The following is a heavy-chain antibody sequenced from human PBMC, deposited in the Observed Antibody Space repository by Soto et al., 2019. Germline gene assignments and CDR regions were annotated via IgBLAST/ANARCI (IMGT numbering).Heavy chain of an antibody. J-gene: IGHJ5*02. CDR1: GGAISSSNW. CDR2: ISHSGRT. D-gene: IGHD5-12*01. V-gene: IGHV4-4*02. CDR3: ARGLALPRRWFDP. Sequence: QVQLQESGPGLVKPSGTLSLTCAVSGGAISSSNWWSWVRQPPRKGLEWIGEISHSGRTNYNPSHESRVTISVDKSKNQFSRQLSSVTAADTAVYYCARGLALPRRWFDPWGQGTLVTVSS.